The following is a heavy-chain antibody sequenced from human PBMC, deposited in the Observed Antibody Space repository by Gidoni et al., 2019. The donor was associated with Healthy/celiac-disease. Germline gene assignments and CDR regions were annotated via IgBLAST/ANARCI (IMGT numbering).Heavy chain of an antibody. J-gene: IGHJ4*02. Sequence: QVQLVQSGAEVKKPGASVKVSCKASGYTFTSYAMHWVRQAPGQRLEWMGWINAGNGNTKYSQKFQGRVTITRDTSASTAYMELSSLRSEDTAVYYCAREIWGGCSSTSCWYYFDYWGQGTLVTVSS. V-gene: IGHV1-3*01. D-gene: IGHD2-2*01. CDR2: INAGNGNT. CDR1: GYTFTSYA. CDR3: AREIWGGCSSTSCWYYFDY.